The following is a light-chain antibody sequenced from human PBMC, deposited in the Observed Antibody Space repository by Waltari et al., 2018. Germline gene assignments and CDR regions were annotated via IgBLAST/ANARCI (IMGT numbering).Light chain of an antibody. V-gene: IGLV4-69*01. CDR1: SGHSSNV. CDR3: QTGGNGTWV. J-gene: IGLJ3*02. CDR2: VNSDGSH. Sequence: QLVLTQSPSASASLGASVKLTCTLSSGHSSNVIAWLQQQPEKGPRYLMKVNSDGSHSKGDGIPERFSGASSGAERYLTISGVQPEDEADYYCQTGGNGTWVFGGGTKLTVL.